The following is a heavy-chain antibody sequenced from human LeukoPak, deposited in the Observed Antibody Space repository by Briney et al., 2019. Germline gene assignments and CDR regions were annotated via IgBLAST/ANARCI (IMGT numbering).Heavy chain of an antibody. CDR1: GFTFSIYS. CDR3: AKDSAFGGEDS. CDR2: ISGGSSTI. V-gene: IGHV3-48*04. Sequence: GGSLRLSCAASGFTFSIYSMNWVRQAPGKGLEWVSYISGGSSTIDYADSVKGRFTISRDNSKNTLFLQMNSLRAEDTAVYYCAKDSAFGGEDSWGQGTLVTVSS. D-gene: IGHD3-16*01. J-gene: IGHJ4*02.